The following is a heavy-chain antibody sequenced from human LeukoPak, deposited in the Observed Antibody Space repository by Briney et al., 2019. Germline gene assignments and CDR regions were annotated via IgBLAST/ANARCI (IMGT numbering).Heavy chain of an antibody. CDR2: ISSSSSYI. CDR3: AKEYWSGYPHDY. Sequence: GGSLRLSCAASGFRFSSYSMNWVRQAPGKGLEWVSSISSSSSYIYYADSVKGRFTISRDNAKNSLYLQMNSLRAEDTAVYYCAKEYWSGYPHDYWGQGTLVTVSS. CDR1: GFRFSSYS. J-gene: IGHJ4*02. D-gene: IGHD3-3*01. V-gene: IGHV3-21*01.